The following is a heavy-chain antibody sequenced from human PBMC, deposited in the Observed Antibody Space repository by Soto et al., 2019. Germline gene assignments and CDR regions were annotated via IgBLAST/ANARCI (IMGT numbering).Heavy chain of an antibody. D-gene: IGHD3-10*01. J-gene: IGHJ1*01. CDR1: GFTFSSYG. CDR3: AKDRRDYYGSGGADYFQH. Sequence: QVQLVESGGGMVQPGRSLRLSCAASGFTFSSYGMHWVRQAPGKGLEWVAVIWFDGTNKYYADSVKGRFSISRDNSKNTLFLQMNSLRDEDTAVYYCAKDRRDYYGSGGADYFQHWGQGTLVTVYS. CDR2: IWFDGTNK. V-gene: IGHV3-33*06.